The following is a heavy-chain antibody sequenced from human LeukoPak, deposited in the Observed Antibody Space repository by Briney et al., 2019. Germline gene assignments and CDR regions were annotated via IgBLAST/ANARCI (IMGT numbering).Heavy chain of an antibody. CDR3: ARDGNGYYYDSSGPYAFDI. CDR1: GASISSSSYY. Sequence: SETLSLTCTVSGASISSSSYYWGWTRQPPGKGLEWIGSIYYSGSTYYNPSLKSRVTISVDTSKNQFSLKLSSVTAADTAVYYCARDGNGYYYDSSGPYAFDIWGQGTMVTVSS. D-gene: IGHD3-22*01. CDR2: IYYSGST. J-gene: IGHJ3*02. V-gene: IGHV4-39*07.